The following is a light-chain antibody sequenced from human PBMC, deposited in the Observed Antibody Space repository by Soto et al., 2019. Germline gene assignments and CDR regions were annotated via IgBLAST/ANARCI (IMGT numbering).Light chain of an antibody. V-gene: IGLV2-14*01. J-gene: IGLJ1*01. CDR1: SSDVGYYNY. CDR2: DVS. Sequence: QSALTQPASVSGSPGQSITISCTGTSSDVGYYNYVSWYQQHPGKAPKLMIYDVSNRPSGVSNRFSGSKSGNTASLTISGLQAEDEADYYCSSYTSSTTLHVFGTGTKLTVL. CDR3: SSYTSSTTLHV.